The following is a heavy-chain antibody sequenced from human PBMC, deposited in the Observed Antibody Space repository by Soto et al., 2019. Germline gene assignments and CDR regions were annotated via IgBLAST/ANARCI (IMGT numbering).Heavy chain of an antibody. V-gene: IGHV4-30-4*01. J-gene: IGHJ4*02. CDR1: GGSISSGDYY. CDR2: IYYSGST. Sequence: PTCTVSGGSISSGDYYWSWIRQPPGKGLEWIGYIYYSGSTYYNPSLKSRVTIPVDTSKNQFSLKLSSVTAADTAVYYCARVGPTVTPYYFDYWGQGTLVTVSS. CDR3: ARVGPTVTPYYFDY. D-gene: IGHD4-4*01.